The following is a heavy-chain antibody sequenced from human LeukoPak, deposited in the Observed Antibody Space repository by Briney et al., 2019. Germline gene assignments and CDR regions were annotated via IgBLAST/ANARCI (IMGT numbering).Heavy chain of an antibody. CDR1: GGSISSGSYY. CDR3: ARDGQVGLDY. Sequence: SQTLSLTCTVSGGSISSGSYYWSWIRQPAGKGLEWIGRIYTSGSTNYNPSLKSRVTISVDTSKNQFSLKLSSVTAADTAVYYCARDGQVGLDYWGQGTLVTVSS. V-gene: IGHV4-61*02. J-gene: IGHJ4*02. CDR2: IYTSGST.